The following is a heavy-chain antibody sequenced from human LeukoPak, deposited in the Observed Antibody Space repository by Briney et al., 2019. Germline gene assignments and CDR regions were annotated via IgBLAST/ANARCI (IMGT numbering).Heavy chain of an antibody. Sequence: GGSLRLSCAASGFTFSDHYMDWVREAPGKGLEWFGRPSNTAKAYTTESASSVKGRFTISRADSKTSLYLQMNTLQTEDTAVYYCARDGDSGSYATYFDYWVQGTLLTVSS. V-gene: IGHV3-72*01. D-gene: IGHD1-26*01. CDR1: GFTFSDHY. J-gene: IGHJ4*02. CDR2: PSNTAKAYTT. CDR3: ARDGDSGSYATYFDY.